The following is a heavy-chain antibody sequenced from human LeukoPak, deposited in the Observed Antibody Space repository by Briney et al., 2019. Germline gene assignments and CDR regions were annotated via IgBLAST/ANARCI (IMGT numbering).Heavy chain of an antibody. CDR2: ISGSGGST. Sequence: GGSLRLSCAASGFTFSSYAMSWVCQAPGKGLEWVSAISGSGGSTYYADSVKGRFTISRDNSKNTLYLQMNSLRAEDTAVYYCAKDRYQNYYDSSGYYSGHWGQGTLVTVSS. CDR3: AKDRYQNYYDSSGYYSGH. V-gene: IGHV3-23*01. D-gene: IGHD3-22*01. J-gene: IGHJ4*02. CDR1: GFTFSSYA.